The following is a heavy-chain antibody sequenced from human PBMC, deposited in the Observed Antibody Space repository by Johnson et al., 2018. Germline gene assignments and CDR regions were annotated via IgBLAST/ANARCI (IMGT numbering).Heavy chain of an antibody. V-gene: IGHV1-69*01. D-gene: IGHD6-19*01. CDR2: IIPIFGTT. CDR1: GGTFSSYA. Sequence: QVQLVESGAEVKKPGSSVKVSCKASGGTFSSYAISWVRQAPGQGLEWMGGIIPIFGTTNYAQKFQGRVTITADESTSTAYMELSSLRSEDTAGYYCARDPTGIALAGVDAFDIGGQGTMVTVSS. J-gene: IGHJ3*02. CDR3: ARDPTGIALAGVDAFDI.